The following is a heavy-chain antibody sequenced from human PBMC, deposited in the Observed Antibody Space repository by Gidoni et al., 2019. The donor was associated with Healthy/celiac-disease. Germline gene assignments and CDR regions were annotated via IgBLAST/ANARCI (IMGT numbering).Heavy chain of an antibody. D-gene: IGHD5-12*01. CDR1: GYPFPVYY. CDR2: INPNSGGT. Sequence: QVQLVQSGAEAKKPGSSVKFSCKASGYPFPVYYMHWVRQAPGQGLEWMGWINPNSGGTNYAQKFQGRVTMTRDTSISTAYMELSRLRSDDTAVYYCARGAPGWLRSDYYYGMDVWGQGTTVTVSS. CDR3: ARGAPGWLRSDYYYGMDV. V-gene: IGHV1-2*02. J-gene: IGHJ6*02.